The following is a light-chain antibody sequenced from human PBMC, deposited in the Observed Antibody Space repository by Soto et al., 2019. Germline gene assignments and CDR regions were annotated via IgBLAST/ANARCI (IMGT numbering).Light chain of an antibody. V-gene: IGKV1-8*01. CDR1: QDISSY. J-gene: IGKJ4*01. Sequence: AILMTQSPSSLSVSPGDRVTITCRASQDISSYLAWYQQKKGKAPNLLIYVASTLQSGVPSRFSGSGYGTDFTLTISRLQSEDFATYYCQQYYEFPLTFGGGTKVDIK. CDR2: VAS. CDR3: QQYYEFPLT.